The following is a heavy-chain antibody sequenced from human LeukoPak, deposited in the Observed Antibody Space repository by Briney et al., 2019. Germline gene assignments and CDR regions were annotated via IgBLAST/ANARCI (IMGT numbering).Heavy chain of an antibody. V-gene: IGHV4-59*08. Sequence: SETLSLTCTVSGGSISGFYWSWIRQPPGKGLEWIGYIYYSGNTNYNPSLRSRVTISVDTSKNHFSLKLSSVTAADTAVYYCARGDGSVIYWGQGTPVTVSS. J-gene: IGHJ4*02. CDR1: GGSISGFY. CDR2: IYYSGNT. CDR3: ARGDGSVIY. D-gene: IGHD3-10*01.